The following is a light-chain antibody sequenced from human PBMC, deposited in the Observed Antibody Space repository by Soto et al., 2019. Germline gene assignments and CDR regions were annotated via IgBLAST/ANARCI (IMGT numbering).Light chain of an antibody. V-gene: IGKV1-39*01. CDR2: AAS. J-gene: IGKJ3*01. CDR3: QESYSLSRT. Sequence: DVQMTQSPSSLSASIGDRVTITCRASQSISDYLNWYQQKPGKAPKLLIYAASNLQSGVPSRFSGSGSGTDFTLTIRGLQPEDFASYYCQESYSLSRTFGPGTKVDIK. CDR1: QSISDY.